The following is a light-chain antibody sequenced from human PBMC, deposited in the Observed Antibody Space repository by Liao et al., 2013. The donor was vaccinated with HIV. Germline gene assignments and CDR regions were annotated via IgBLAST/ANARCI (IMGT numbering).Light chain of an antibody. CDR2: YDS. Sequence: SYVLTQPPSVSVAPGKTAGISCGGNNVGSTSVHWYQQKPGQAPVLVIYYDSDRPSGIPERFSGSSSGTTVTLTISGVQAEDEADYYCQSADSSATYPVFGGGTKLTVL. CDR3: QSADSSATYPV. CDR1: NVGSTS. J-gene: IGLJ3*02. V-gene: IGLV3-21*01.